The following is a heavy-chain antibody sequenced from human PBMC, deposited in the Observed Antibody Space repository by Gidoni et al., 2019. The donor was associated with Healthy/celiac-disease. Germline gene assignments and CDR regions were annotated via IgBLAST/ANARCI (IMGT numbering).Heavy chain of an antibody. D-gene: IGHD3-10*01. CDR1: RFTFSSYW. J-gene: IGHJ4*02. Sequence: EVQLVESGGGLVQPGRSLRLSCAASRFTFSSYWMHWVGQAPGKGLVWVSRINSDGSSTSYADSVKGRFTISRDNAKNTLYLQMNSLRAEDTAVYYCASQYYYGSESDYWGQGTLVTVSS. V-gene: IGHV3-74*01. CDR2: INSDGSST. CDR3: ASQYYYGSESDY.